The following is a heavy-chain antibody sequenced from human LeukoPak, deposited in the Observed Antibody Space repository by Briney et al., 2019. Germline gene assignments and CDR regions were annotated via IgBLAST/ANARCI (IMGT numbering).Heavy chain of an antibody. D-gene: IGHD5-24*01. CDR1: GGSISSYY. V-gene: IGHV4-59*01. Sequence: SETLSLTCTDSGGSISSYYWSWIRQPPGKGLEWIGYIHYSGSTNYNPSLKSRVTISVDTSKNQFSLKLSSVTAADTAVYYCAREAREGHVFDIWGQGTMVTVSS. CDR3: AREAREGHVFDI. CDR2: IHYSGST. J-gene: IGHJ3*02.